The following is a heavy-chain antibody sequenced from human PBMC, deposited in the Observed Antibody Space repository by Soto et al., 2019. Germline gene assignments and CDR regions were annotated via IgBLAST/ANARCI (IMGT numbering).Heavy chain of an antibody. CDR1: GYTFTSYG. CDR2: ISAYNGNT. Sequence: ASVKVSCKASGYTFTSYGISWVRQAPGQGLEWMGWISAYNGNTNYAQKLQGRVTMTTDTSTSTAYMVLRSLRSDDTAVYYCARDTWDYEFWSGSTYYYYYMDVWGKGTTVTVSS. D-gene: IGHD3-3*01. J-gene: IGHJ6*03. V-gene: IGHV1-18*01. CDR3: ARDTWDYEFWSGSTYYYYYMDV.